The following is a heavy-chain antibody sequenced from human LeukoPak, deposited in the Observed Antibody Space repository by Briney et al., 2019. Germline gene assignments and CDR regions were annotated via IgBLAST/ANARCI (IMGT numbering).Heavy chain of an antibody. CDR3: ARALDSSSSRYQAFEE. J-gene: IGHJ4*02. Sequence: GGSLRLSCSASGFTFSNYWMSWVGQAPGKGLEWVANIKQDESEKYYVDSVKGRFTISRDNAKSSLYLQMNSLRAEDTAVYYCARALDSSSSRYQAFEEWGQGTLVTVSS. V-gene: IGHV3-7*01. D-gene: IGHD2-2*01. CDR2: IKQDESEK. CDR1: GFTFSNYW.